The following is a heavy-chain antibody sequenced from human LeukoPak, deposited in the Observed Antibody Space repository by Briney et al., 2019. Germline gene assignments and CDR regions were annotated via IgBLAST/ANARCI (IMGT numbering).Heavy chain of an antibody. CDR1: GGSISSYY. D-gene: IGHD2-15*01. CDR3: ARVGPLVEVG. J-gene: IGHJ4*02. Sequence: SETLSLTCTVSGGSISSYYWSWLRQPPGKGLEWIGYIYYSGGTDYNPSLKSRVTISVDTSKNQFSLKLSSVTAADTAVYYCARVGPLVEVGWGQGTLVTVSS. CDR2: IYYSGGT. V-gene: IGHV4-59*01.